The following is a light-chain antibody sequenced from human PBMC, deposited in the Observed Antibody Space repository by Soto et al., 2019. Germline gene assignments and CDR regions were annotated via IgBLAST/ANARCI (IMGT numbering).Light chain of an antibody. CDR3: QSYDSSLSAL. V-gene: IGLV1-40*01. Sequence: QSVLTQPPSVSGAPGQRVTISCTGSSSNIGAGYDVHWYQQLPGTAPKLLIYGNSNRPSGVPDRFSGSKSGTSASLAITGLQDEEEADYYRQSYDSSLSALFGGGTKLTVL. CDR2: GNS. J-gene: IGLJ3*02. CDR1: SSNIGAGYD.